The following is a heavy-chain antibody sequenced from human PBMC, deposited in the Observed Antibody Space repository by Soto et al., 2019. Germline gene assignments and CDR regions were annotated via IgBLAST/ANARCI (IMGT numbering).Heavy chain of an antibody. CDR1: PGSISSSY. J-gene: IGHJ5*02. D-gene: IGHD1-26*01. CDR3: AREAQDYYFDH. CDR2: VAYSGTT. Sequence: QVQLQESGPGLVKPSETLTLTCTVSPGSISSSYWSWIRQPPGRGLEWIGHVAYSGTTKYNPSLKSRGSIAVSTSKRQFSLRLTSVTAADTAVYYCAREAQDYYFDHWGQGILVTVSS. V-gene: IGHV4-59*01.